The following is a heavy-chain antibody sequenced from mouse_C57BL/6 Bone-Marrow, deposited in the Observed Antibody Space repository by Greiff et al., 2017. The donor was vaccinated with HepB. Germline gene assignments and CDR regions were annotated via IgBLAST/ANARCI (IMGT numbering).Heavy chain of an antibody. Sequence: VQLQQSGAELVRPGASVKLSCTASGFNIKDDYMHWVKQRPEQGLEWIGWIDPENGDTEYASKFQGKATITEDTSSNTAYLQLSSLTSEDTAVYYCTTYYYGSRILARWGQGTTLTVSS. J-gene: IGHJ2*01. D-gene: IGHD1-1*01. CDR3: TTYYYGSRILAR. CDR1: GFNIKDDY. V-gene: IGHV14-4*01. CDR2: IDPENGDT.